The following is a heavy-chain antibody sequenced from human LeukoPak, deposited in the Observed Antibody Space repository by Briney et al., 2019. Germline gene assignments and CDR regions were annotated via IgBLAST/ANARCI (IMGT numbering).Heavy chain of an antibody. V-gene: IGHV4-59*01. J-gene: IGHJ4*02. CDR2: IYYSGST. CDR1: GGSISSYY. D-gene: IGHD3-3*01. CDR3: ASRSSIWSGYQDTLYYFDS. Sequence: SETLSLTCTVSGGSISSYYWSWIRQPAGKGPEWIGHIYYSGSTNYNPSLKSRVTISVDTSKNQFSLKLSSVTAADTAVYYCASRSSIWSGYQDTLYYFDSWGQGTLVTVSS.